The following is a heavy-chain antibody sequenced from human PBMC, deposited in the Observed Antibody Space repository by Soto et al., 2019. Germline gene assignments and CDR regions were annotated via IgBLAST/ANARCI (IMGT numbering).Heavy chain of an antibody. D-gene: IGHD3-22*01. CDR2: ISTYNGNT. CDR3: ARTFYYDSSRYYSPVDY. V-gene: IGHV1-18*01. Sequence: QVQLVQSGAEVKKPGASVKVSCKASGYTFTSYAINWVRQAPGQGRAWMGWISTYNGNTNYAQKLQGRVTLTTDTSTSTAYMELRSLRSDDTAVYYCARTFYYDSSRYYSPVDYWGQGTLVTVSS. J-gene: IGHJ4*02. CDR1: GYTFTSYA.